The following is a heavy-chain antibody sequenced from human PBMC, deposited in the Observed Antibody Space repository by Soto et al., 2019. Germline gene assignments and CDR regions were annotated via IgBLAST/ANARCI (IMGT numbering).Heavy chain of an antibody. CDR3: VRCWGTGDGSDLGYNWFNP. D-gene: IGHD1-1*01. CDR2: ISYDGTKK. Sequence: QVQVVESGGGVAQPGRSLRLSCAASGFPVSTYSMYWVRQAPGKGLEWVALISYDGTKKDYADSVKGRFTISRDNSKNTLYLQMNSLTIDDTAVYFCVRCWGTGDGSDLGYNWFNPWGQGTLVTVSS. CDR1: GFPVSTYS. V-gene: IGHV3-30-3*01. J-gene: IGHJ5*02.